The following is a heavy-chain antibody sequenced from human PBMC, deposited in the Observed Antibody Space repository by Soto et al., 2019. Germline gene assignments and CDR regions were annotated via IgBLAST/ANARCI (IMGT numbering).Heavy chain of an antibody. CDR2: IIPIFGTA. D-gene: IGHD2-2*01. CDR1: GGTFSSYA. Sequence: QVQLVQSGAEVKKPGSSVKVSCKASGGTFSSYAISWVRQAPGQGLEWMGGIIPIFGTANYAQKFQGRVTITAAKPTSTAYMELSSLRSEDTAVYYCAVRYCSSTSCYLPYYFDYWGQGTLVTVSS. V-gene: IGHV1-69*06. J-gene: IGHJ4*02. CDR3: AVRYCSSTSCYLPYYFDY.